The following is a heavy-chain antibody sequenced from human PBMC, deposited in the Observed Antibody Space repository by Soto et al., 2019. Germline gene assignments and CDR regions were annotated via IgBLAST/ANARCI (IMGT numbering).Heavy chain of an antibody. D-gene: IGHD5-18*01. CDR2: MNPNSGNT. J-gene: IGHJ3*02. V-gene: IGHV1-8*01. CDR3: ARERYSYGTDAFDI. CDR1: GYTFTSYD. Sequence: QVQLVQSGAEVKKPGASVKVSCKASGYTFTSYDINWVRQATGQGLEWVGWMNPNSGNTGYAQKFPGRVTMTRNISISTAYMELSSLRSEDTAVYYCARERYSYGTDAFDIWGQGTMVTVSS.